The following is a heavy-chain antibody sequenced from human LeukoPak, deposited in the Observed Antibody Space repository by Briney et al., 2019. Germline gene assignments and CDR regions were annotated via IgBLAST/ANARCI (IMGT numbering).Heavy chain of an antibody. J-gene: IGHJ4*02. Sequence: PGGSLRLSCAASGFTFSSYAMHWVRQAPGKGLEWVAVISYDGSNKYYADSVKGRFTISRDNSKNTLYLQMNSLRAEDTAVYYCARDDFNFSVEMATISYFDYWGQGTLVTVSS. CDR3: ARDDFNFSVEMATISYFDY. CDR1: GFTFSSYA. V-gene: IGHV3-30-3*01. CDR2: ISYDGSNK. D-gene: IGHD5-12*01.